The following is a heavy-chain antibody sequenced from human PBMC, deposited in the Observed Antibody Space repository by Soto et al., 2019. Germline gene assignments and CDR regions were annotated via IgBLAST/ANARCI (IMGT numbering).Heavy chain of an antibody. D-gene: IGHD6-19*01. CDR1: GYSVTSYL. CDR3: ARHSSTYLKYSSNYYYYGMDV. CDR2: IYPGDSDT. V-gene: IGHV5-51*01. Sequence: PGASQKISCNGSGYSVTSYLIGWVRQMPGKGLEWMGIIYPGDSDTRYSPSFQGQVTISADKSISTAYLQWSSLKASDTAMYYCARHSSTYLKYSSNYYYYGMDVWGQGTTVTVSS. J-gene: IGHJ6*02.